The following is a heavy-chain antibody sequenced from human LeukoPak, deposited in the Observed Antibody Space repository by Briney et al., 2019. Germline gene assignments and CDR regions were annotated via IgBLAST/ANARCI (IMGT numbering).Heavy chain of an antibody. CDR2: INSNSGDT. CDR3: AREGIQLWLDLSY. D-gene: IGHD5-18*01. Sequence: GASVKVSCKASVYTFTGYYMHWVRQAPGQGLEWMGWINSNSGDTNYAQKFQGRVTMTRDTSISTAYMELSRLRSDDTAVYYCAREGIQLWLDLSYWGQGTLVTVSS. J-gene: IGHJ4*02. CDR1: VYTFTGYY. V-gene: IGHV1-2*02.